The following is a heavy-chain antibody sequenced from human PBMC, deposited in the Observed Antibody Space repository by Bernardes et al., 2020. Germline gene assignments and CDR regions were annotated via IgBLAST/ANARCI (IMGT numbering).Heavy chain of an antibody. V-gene: IGHV3-13*01. CDR2: IGNTGDT. CDR3: ARGYSYGLGVDY. CDR1: GFTFSSYD. J-gene: IGHJ4*02. D-gene: IGHD5-18*01. Sequence: GGSLRLSCAASGFTFSSYDMHWVRQATGKGLEWVSAIGNTGDTYYLGSVKGRFTISREDGKNSLFLQMNGLRAEDTAVYYCARGYSYGLGVDYWGQGTLVTVSS.